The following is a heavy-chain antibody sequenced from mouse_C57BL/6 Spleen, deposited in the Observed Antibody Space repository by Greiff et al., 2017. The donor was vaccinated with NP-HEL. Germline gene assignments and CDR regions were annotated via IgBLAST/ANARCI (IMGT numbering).Heavy chain of an antibody. CDR1: GFNIKDYY. CDR2: IDPEDGDT. CDR3: TTSILRYYFDY. V-gene: IGHV14-1*01. J-gene: IGHJ2*01. D-gene: IGHD1-2*01. Sequence: VHVKQSGAELVRPGASVKLSCTASGFNIKDYYMHWVKQRPEQGLEWIGRIDPEDGDTEYAPKFQGKATMTADTSSNTAYLQLSSLTSEDTAVYYCTTSILRYYFDYWGQGTTLTVSS.